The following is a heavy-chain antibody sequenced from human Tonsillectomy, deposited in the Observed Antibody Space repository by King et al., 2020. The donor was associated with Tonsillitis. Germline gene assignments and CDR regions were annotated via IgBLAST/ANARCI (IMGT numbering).Heavy chain of an antibody. CDR2: ISYDGSNK. J-gene: IGHJ6*03. V-gene: IGHV3-30*18. Sequence: VQLVESGGGVVQPGRSLRLSCAASGFTFSSYGMHWVRQAPGKGLEWVAFISYDGSNKYYADSVKGRFTISRDNSKNTLYLQMNSLRAEDTAVYYCAKDQEEGYCSSTSCFLSARGHYMDVWGKGTTVTVSS. D-gene: IGHD2-2*01. CDR3: AKDQEEGYCSSTSCFLSARGHYMDV. CDR1: GFTFSSYG.